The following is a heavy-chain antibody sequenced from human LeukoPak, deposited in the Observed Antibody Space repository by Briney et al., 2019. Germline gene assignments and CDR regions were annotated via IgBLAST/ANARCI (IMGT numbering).Heavy chain of an antibody. J-gene: IGHJ4*02. Sequence: GGSLRLSCAASGFTFSSYEVNWLRQAPGKGLEWVSYISSSGRTIYYADSVKGRFTISRDNAKNSLYLQMNSLRAEDTAVYYCARATYYYDSSGYLVDYWDQGTLVTVSS. V-gene: IGHV3-48*03. CDR2: ISSSGRTI. CDR1: GFTFSSYE. D-gene: IGHD3-22*01. CDR3: ARATYYYDSSGYLVDY.